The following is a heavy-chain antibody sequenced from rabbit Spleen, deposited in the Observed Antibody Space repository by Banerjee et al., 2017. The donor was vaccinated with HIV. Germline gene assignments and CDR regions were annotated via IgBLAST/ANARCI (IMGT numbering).Heavy chain of an antibody. V-gene: IGHV1S45*01. CDR3: ARELDGVIGWNFGW. Sequence: QEQLVESGGGLVKPEGSLKLSCTASGFSFSNKAVMCWVRQAPGKGLEWIACINAVTGKAVYASWAKGRFTFSKTSSTTVTLQMTSLTVADTATYFCARELDGVIGWNFGWWGPGTLVTVS. CDR2: INAVTGKA. CDR1: GFSFSNKAV. D-gene: IGHD1-1*01. J-gene: IGHJ4*01.